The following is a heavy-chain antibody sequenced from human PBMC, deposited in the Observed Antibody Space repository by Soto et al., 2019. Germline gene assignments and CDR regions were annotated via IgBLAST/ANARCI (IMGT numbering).Heavy chain of an antibody. Sequence: QVQLVQSGAELKKPGSSVKISCKASGGTFTNSSISWGRQPPGQGLEWLGGIIPLFGEADYAKKFQDRVNFTATQSAGTASMEVNCQRSGDTAVYSCARHYRGAAVDSRASWSGCEVGRGHGDCWGLSTVVTVSS. CDR1: GGTFTNSS. CDR3: ARHYRGAAVDSRASWSGCEVGRGHGDC. J-gene: IGHJ4*02. V-gene: IGHV1-69*01. CDR2: IIPLFGEA. D-gene: IGHD3-10*01.